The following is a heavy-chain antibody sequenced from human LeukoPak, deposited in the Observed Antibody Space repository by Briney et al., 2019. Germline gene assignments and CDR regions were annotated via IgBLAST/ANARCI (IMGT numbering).Heavy chain of an antibody. Sequence: GGSLRLSCAASGFTFSSYSMNWVRQAPGKGLGWISYISSDSSTIYYADSVEGRFTISRDNAKNSLYLQMSSLGAEDTAVYYCARDHYGDYALDYWGQGTLVTVSS. V-gene: IGHV3-48*01. CDR2: ISSDSSTI. D-gene: IGHD4-17*01. J-gene: IGHJ4*02. CDR3: ARDHYGDYALDY. CDR1: GFTFSSYS.